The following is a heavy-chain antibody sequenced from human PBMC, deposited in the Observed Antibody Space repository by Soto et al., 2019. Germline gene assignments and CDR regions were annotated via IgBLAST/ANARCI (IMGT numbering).Heavy chain of an antibody. CDR1: GFTFDDYS. J-gene: IGHJ4*02. CDR2: ISWDGGTP. CDR3: SKAYHHIVVESAVIDD. D-gene: IGHD3-22*01. Sequence: HPGGSLRLSCAASGFTFDDYSMHWVRQAAGKGLEWVYLISWDGGTPYYADSVKGRFTISRDNSKDSLYLQMENLRTEDTALYYWSKAYHHIVVESAVIDDWGQGALVTVSS. V-gene: IGHV3-43*01.